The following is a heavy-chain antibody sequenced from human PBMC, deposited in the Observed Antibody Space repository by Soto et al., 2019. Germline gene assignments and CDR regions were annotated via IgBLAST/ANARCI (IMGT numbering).Heavy chain of an antibody. Sequence: GGSLRLSCAASGFTFDDYGMSWVRQAPGKGLEWVSGISGTGGSTDYADSVEGRFTISRDNSKNTLYLQMNSLRVEDTAVYYCAKDRLGGNFDYWGQGTQVTVSS. V-gene: IGHV3-23*01. CDR2: ISGTGGST. CDR1: GFTFDDYG. CDR3: AKDRLGGNFDY. J-gene: IGHJ4*02.